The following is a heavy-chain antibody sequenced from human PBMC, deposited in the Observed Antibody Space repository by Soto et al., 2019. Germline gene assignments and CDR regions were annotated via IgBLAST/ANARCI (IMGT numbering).Heavy chain of an antibody. Sequence: PGGSLRLSCAASGFTFSSYSMNWVRQAPGKGLEWVSSISSSSSYIYYADSVKGRFTISRDNAKNSLYLQMNSLRAEDTAVYYCARDRLTIVVLYYYGMDVWGQGTTVTVSS. J-gene: IGHJ6*02. V-gene: IGHV3-21*01. CDR2: ISSSSSYI. D-gene: IGHD2-2*01. CDR1: GFTFSSYS. CDR3: ARDRLTIVVLYYYGMDV.